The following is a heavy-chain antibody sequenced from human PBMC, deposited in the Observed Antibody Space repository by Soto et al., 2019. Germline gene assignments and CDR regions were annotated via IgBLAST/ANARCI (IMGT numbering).Heavy chain of an antibody. D-gene: IGHD3-10*01. V-gene: IGHV3-23*01. CDR3: AGGDRGVSGSPASYYYSGLDV. CDR2: VSAGVDMT. J-gene: IGHJ6*02. Sequence: DVQLLESGGHLVQPGGSLRLSCAASGFTFSSYAMSWVRQAPGKGLEWVSSVSAGVDMTYYPDSVKGRFTMSRDNSNNVLFLQMNSRRIEHTALYYSAGGDRGVSGSPASYYYSGLDVWGQGTTVTVS. CDR1: GFTFSSYA.